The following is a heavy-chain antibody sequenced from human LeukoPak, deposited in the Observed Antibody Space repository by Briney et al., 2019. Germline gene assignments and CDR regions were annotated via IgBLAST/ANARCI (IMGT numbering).Heavy chain of an antibody. CDR1: GGTFSSYA. CDR3: AREVVPAATYYYYGMDV. J-gene: IGHJ6*02. D-gene: IGHD2-2*01. V-gene: IGHV1-69*13. CDR2: IIPIFSTA. Sequence: SVKVSCKASGGTFSSYAISWVRQAPGQGLEWMGGIIPIFSTANYAQKFQGRVTITADESTSTAYMELSSLRSEDTAVYYCAREVVPAATYYYYGMDVWGQGTTVTVSS.